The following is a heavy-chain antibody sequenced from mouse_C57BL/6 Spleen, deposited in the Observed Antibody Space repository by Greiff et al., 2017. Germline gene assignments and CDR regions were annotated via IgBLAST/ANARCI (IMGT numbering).Heavy chain of an antibody. CDR1: GFSFTSYG. D-gene: IGHD2-2*01. CDR2: IWRGGST. CDR3: AKRYGYEDWYFDV. J-gene: IGHJ1*03. V-gene: IGHV2-5*01. Sequence: QVQLQQSGPGLVQPSQRLSITCTVSGFSFTSYGVHWVRQSPGEGLEWLGVIWRGGSTAYNAAFMSRLSTSTDDSKSQVFFKMNSLQADDAAIYYCAKRYGYEDWYFDVWGTGTTVTVSS.